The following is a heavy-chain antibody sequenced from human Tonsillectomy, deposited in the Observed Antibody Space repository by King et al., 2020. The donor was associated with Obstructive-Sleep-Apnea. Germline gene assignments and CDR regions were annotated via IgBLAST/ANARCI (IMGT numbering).Heavy chain of an antibody. CDR1: GFTFSDYW. CDR2: IKLEESET. J-gene: IGHJ4*02. D-gene: IGHD2-21*01. Sequence: VQLVESGGGLVQPGGSLRLSCAASGFTFSDYWMSWVRQAPGRGLEWVANIKLEESETCYLDSVKGRFTISRDNAKKSLYLEMNSLRAEDTAVYYCARDAGYLENPFWDGGGPSSEDWGQGTLVTVSS. CDR3: ARDAGYLENPFWDGGGPSSED. V-gene: IGHV3-7*01.